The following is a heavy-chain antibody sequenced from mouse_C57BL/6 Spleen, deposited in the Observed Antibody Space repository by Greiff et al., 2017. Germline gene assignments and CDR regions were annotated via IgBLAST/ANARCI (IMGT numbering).Heavy chain of an antibody. CDR2: INPNNGGT. Sequence: EVQLQQSGPELAKPGASVKIPCKASGYTFTDYYMDWVKQSPGKSLEWIGDINPNNGGTIYNQKFKGKATLTVDKSSSTAYMELRSLTSEDTAVYYCARARSTVVTTYFDDWGQGTTLTVSS. CDR3: ARARSTVVTTYFDD. V-gene: IGHV1-18*01. CDR1: GYTFTDYY. D-gene: IGHD2-2*01. J-gene: IGHJ2*01.